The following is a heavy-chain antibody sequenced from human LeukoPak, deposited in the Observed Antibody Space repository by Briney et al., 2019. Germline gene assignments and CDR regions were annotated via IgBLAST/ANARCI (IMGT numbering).Heavy chain of an antibody. CDR1: GGSFRGYY. CDR3: ARGGNIWSGLLGRNWFDP. V-gene: IGHV4-34*01. J-gene: IGHJ5*02. Sequence: SETLSLTCAVYGGSFRGYYWSWIRRPPGTGLEWIGEVNHSGSTNYNPSLKSRVTISEDTSKNQFSLKLSSVTAADTAVYYCARGGNIWSGLLGRNWFDPWGQGTLVTVSS. CDR2: VNHSGST. D-gene: IGHD3-3*01.